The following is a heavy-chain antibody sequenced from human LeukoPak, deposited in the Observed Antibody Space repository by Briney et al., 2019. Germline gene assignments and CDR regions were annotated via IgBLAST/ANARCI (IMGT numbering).Heavy chain of an antibody. CDR3: ATTGTVGI. J-gene: IGHJ3*02. V-gene: IGHV3-48*04. Sequence: GGSLRLSCAASGFTFSSYWMHWVRQAPGKGLDWVSYISSSGNTIYYADSVKGRFTISRDNAKNSLYLRMNSLRAEDTAVYYCATTGTVGIWGQGTMVTVSS. CDR1: GFTFSSYW. CDR2: ISSSGNTI. D-gene: IGHD1-7*01.